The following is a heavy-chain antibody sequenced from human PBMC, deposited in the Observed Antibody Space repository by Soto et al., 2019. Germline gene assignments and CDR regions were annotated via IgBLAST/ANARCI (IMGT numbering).Heavy chain of an antibody. CDR1: GFSLTTSGMT. V-gene: IGHV2-5*01. Sequence: SGPTLVNPTQTLTLTCTVSGFSLTTSGMTLGWIRQPPGKAPEWLALGYQYSPSLQSRLTFTKDTSKNQVVLTMTNMDPADTATYYCTLRENTSRGPIFWGQGILVTVSS. J-gene: IGHJ4*02. CDR3: TLRENTSRGPIF. CDR2: GY. D-gene: IGHD6-13*01.